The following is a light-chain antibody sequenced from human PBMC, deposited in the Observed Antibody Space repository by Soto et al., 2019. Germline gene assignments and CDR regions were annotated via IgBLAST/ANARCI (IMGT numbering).Light chain of an antibody. CDR3: QQSYSTPLT. J-gene: IGKJ4*01. Sequence: DIQMTQSPSSLSASVGDRVTITCRASQSIASYLNWYQQKPGQAPRLLIYAASSLQGGVPSRFSGSGSATDFTLTISRLQPEDFATYYCQQSYSTPLTGGGGTKVEIK. CDR2: AAS. CDR1: QSIASY. V-gene: IGKV1-39*01.